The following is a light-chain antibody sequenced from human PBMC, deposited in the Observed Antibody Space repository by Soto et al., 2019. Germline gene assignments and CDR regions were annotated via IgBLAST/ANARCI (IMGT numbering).Light chain of an antibody. CDR3: QQASSFPFT. CDR2: KAS. V-gene: IGKV1-12*01. Sequence: DIQMTQSPSSVSASVGDRVTITCRASQVISSWLVWYQQKPGKAPRLLIYKASTLQSGVPSRFSGSASGTDFTLIISSLQPEDFATYYCQQASSFPFTFGGGTEVEIK. CDR1: QVISSW. J-gene: IGKJ4*01.